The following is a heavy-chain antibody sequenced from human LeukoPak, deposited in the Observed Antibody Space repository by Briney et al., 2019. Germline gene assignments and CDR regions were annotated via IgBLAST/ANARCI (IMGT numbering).Heavy chain of an antibody. CDR3: ARDNPYYDSSGYYFFDY. CDR2: ISAYNGNT. D-gene: IGHD3-22*01. CDR1: GYTFTSYG. Sequence: ASVKVSCKASGYTFTSYGISWVRQAPGQGLEWMGWISAYNGNTNYARKLQGRVTMTTDTSTSTAYMELRSLRSDDTAVYYCARDNPYYDSSGYYFFDYWGQGTLVTVSS. J-gene: IGHJ4*02. V-gene: IGHV1-18*01.